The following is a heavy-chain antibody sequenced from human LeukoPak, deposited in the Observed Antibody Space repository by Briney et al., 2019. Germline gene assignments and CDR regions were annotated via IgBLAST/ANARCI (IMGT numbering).Heavy chain of an antibody. Sequence: ASVKVSCKASGYTFTGYHMHWVRQAPGQGLEWMGRINPNSGDTNYAQNLQGRVTMTRDTSISTAYMELSRLRSDDTAVYYCARDYCSSTSCLFDYWGQGTLVTVSS. V-gene: IGHV1-2*06. CDR2: INPNSGDT. J-gene: IGHJ4*02. CDR3: ARDYCSSTSCLFDY. CDR1: GYTFTGYH. D-gene: IGHD2-2*01.